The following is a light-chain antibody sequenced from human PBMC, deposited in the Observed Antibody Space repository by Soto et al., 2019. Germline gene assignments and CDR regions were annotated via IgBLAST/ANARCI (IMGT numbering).Light chain of an antibody. Sequence: DIVMTQSPLSLSVTPGEPASISCRSSQSLLHSNGYNYLDWYLQKPGQSPQLLIYLVSNRASGVPDRFSGSGSGTDFTLSISRLEPEDYAVYYCQPYGSSPKKLGQGTQVDIK. V-gene: IGKV2-28*01. CDR1: QSLLHSNGYNY. J-gene: IGKJ1*01. CDR3: QPYGSSPKK. CDR2: LVS.